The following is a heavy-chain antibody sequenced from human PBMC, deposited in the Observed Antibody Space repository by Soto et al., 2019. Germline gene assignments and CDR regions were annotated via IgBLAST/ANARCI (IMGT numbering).Heavy chain of an antibody. CDR3: SKGEVSTISNSFDX. D-gene: IGHD1-1*01. V-gene: IGHV3-23*01. CDR2: LSRSGGAT. J-gene: IGHJ5*02. Sequence: GGSLRLSCTASGFNTRFYSMSWVRQTPGKGLEWVEALSRSGGATYYEDSVRGRFTISRDASKDTLFLQMSNLRAEDTALYYCSKGEVSTISNSFDXWGQGTLVTVSX. CDR1: GFNTRFYS.